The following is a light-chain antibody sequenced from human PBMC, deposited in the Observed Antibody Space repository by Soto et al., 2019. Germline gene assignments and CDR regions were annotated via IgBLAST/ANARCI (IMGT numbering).Light chain of an antibody. Sequence: QSALTQPPSVSGSPGQSVTISCTGSSGDFGEHQLVSWYQQPPGTAPKLLISDVSNRPSGVPDRFSGSKSGSTASLTIFGLQAEDEAYYYCSLFPASGTWVFGGGTKLTVL. V-gene: IGLV2-18*01. CDR3: SLFPASGTWV. J-gene: IGLJ3*02. CDR2: DVS. CDR1: SGDFGEHQL.